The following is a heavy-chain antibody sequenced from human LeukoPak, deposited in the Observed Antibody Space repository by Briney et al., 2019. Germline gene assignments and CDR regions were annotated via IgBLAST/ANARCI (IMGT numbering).Heavy chain of an antibody. V-gene: IGHV3-30*18. CDR3: AKGGLQLWSAFDY. J-gene: IGHJ4*02. Sequence: PGRSLRLSCAASGFTFSSYGMHRVRQAPGKGLEWVAVISYDGSNKYYADSVKGRFTISRDNSKNTLYLQMNSLRAEDTAVYYCAKGGLQLWSAFDYWGQGTLVTVSS. CDR1: GFTFSSYG. D-gene: IGHD5-18*01. CDR2: ISYDGSNK.